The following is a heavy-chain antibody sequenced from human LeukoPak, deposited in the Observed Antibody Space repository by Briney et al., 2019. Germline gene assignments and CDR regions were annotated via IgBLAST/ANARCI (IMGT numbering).Heavy chain of an antibody. Sequence: SETLSLTCTVSGYSISSGYYWGWIRQPPGKGLEWIGNIYHSGSTYYNPSLKSRVTISVDTSKNQFSLKLSSVTAADTAVYYCARAPKYYYDSSGYPKTAFDYWGQGTLVTVSS. V-gene: IGHV4-38-2*02. CDR1: GYSISSGYY. D-gene: IGHD3-22*01. CDR3: ARAPKYYYDSSGYPKTAFDY. J-gene: IGHJ4*02. CDR2: IYHSGST.